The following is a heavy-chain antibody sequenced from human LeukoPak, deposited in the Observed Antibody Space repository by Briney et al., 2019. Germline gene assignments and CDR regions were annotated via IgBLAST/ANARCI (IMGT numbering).Heavy chain of an antibody. CDR1: GFTFSSYA. D-gene: IGHD3-9*01. CDR2: ISGSGGST. V-gene: IGHV3-23*01. J-gene: IGHJ4*02. CDR3: ARGGSQVRYFDWLLHPFDY. Sequence: PGGSLRLSCAASGFTFSSYAMSWVRQAPGKGLEWVSAISGSGGSTYYADSVKGRFTISRDNSKNTLYLQMNSLRAEDTAVYYCARGGSQVRYFDWLLHPFDYWGQGTLVTVSS.